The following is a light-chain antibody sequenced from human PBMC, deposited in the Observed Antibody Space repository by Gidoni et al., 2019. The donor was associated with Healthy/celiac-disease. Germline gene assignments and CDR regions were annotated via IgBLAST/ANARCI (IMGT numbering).Light chain of an antibody. J-gene: IGLJ2*01. CDR2: KDS. CDR3: QSADSSGTYLV. Sequence: SSALTHPPSVSVSPVQTARITCSGDALPKQYAYWYQQKPGQAPVLVIYKDSERPSGIPERFSGSSSGTTVTLTISGVQAEDEADYYCQSADSSGTYLVFGGGTKLTVL. V-gene: IGLV3-25*03. CDR1: ALPKQY.